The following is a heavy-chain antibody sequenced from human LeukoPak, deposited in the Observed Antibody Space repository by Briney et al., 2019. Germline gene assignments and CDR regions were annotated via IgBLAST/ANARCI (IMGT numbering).Heavy chain of an antibody. CDR1: GFTVSSKY. V-gene: IGHV3-23*01. CDR3: AKDTNWNYDWFDP. CDR2: ISGSGRTT. Sequence: GGSLRLSCAASGFTVSSKYMSWVRQAPGKGLEWVSAISGSGRTTYYADSVKGRFTISRDNSKSTLYLQMNSLRAEDTAVYYCAKDTNWNYDWFDPWGQGTLVTVSS. D-gene: IGHD1-7*01. J-gene: IGHJ5*02.